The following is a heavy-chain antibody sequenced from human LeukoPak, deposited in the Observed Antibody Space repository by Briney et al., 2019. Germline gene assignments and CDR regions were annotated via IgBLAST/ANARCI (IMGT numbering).Heavy chain of an antibody. CDR2: IYHSGST. CDR1: GYAISSGYF. V-gene: IGHV4-38-2*02. Sequence: PSETLSLTCSVSGYAISSGYFWGWIRQPPGQGLEWIGTIYHSGSTYYNPSLKSRVTISVDTSKNQFSLKLSSVTAADTAVYYCARGYSSSWYFNWFDPWGQGTLVTVSS. J-gene: IGHJ5*02. CDR3: ARGYSSSWYFNWFDP. D-gene: IGHD6-13*01.